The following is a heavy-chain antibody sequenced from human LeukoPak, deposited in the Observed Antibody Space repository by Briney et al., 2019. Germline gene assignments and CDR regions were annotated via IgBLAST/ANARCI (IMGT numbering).Heavy chain of an antibody. Sequence: GGSLRLSCASSGFAFSSYEMNWVRQAPGKGLEWVSYISSSGSIIYYADSVKGRFTISRDNAKNSLFLQMNSLRAEDTGLYYCASGQDAFDIWGQGTMVTVSS. V-gene: IGHV3-48*03. CDR1: GFAFSSYE. CDR3: ASGQDAFDI. CDR2: ISSSGSII. J-gene: IGHJ3*02.